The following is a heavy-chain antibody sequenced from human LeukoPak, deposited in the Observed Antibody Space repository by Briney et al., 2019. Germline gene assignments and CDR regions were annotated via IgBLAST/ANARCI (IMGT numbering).Heavy chain of an antibody. V-gene: IGHV1-46*01. Sequence: ASVKVSCRTSGYTFTTYYLHWVRQAPGQGLEWMGVINPSGGSTIYAQKFQDRVAMTRDTSTSTVYMDLSGLIAADTAIYYCARAIERGRRFDYWGQGTLVTVSS. D-gene: IGHD5-24*01. CDR3: ARAIERGRRFDY. CDR2: INPSGGST. CDR1: GYTFTTYY. J-gene: IGHJ4*02.